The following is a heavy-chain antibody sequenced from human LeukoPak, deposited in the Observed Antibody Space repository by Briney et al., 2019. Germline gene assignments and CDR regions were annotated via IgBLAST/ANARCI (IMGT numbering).Heavy chain of an antibody. CDR3: ARDSYYDSSGYYGY. D-gene: IGHD3-22*01. J-gene: IGHJ4*02. CDR1: GFSFSSYW. Sequence: GGSLRLSCAASGFSFSSYWMSWVRQAPGKGLEWVANIKQDGSEKYYVDSVKGRFTISRDNAKNSLYLQMNSLRAEDTAVYYCARDSYYDSSGYYGYWGQGTLVTVSS. V-gene: IGHV3-7*01. CDR2: IKQDGSEK.